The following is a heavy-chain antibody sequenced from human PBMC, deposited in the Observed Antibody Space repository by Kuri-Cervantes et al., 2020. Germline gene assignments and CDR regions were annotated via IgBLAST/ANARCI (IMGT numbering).Heavy chain of an antibody. CDR2: IWYDGSNK. CDR1: GFTFSSYG. J-gene: IGHJ3*02. D-gene: IGHD6-13*01. V-gene: IGHV3-33*01. CDR3: ARDPDTERDSSSWYLNEEDAFDI. Sequence: GESLKISCAASGFTFSSYGMHWVRQAPGKGLEWVAVIWYDGSNKYYADSVKGRFTISRENAKNSLFLQMNSLRAEDTAVYYCARDPDTERDSSSWYLNEEDAFDIWGQGTMVTVSS.